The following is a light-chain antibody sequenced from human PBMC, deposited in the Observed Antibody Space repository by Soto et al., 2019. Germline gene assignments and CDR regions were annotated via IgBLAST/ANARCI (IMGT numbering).Light chain of an antibody. CDR2: RNN. J-gene: IGLJ7*01. V-gene: IGLV1-47*01. Sequence: QSVLTQPPSASGTPGQRVTISCSGSSSNIGSNYVYWYQQLPGTAPKPLIYRNNQRPSGVPDRFSGSKSGTSASLAISGLRSEDEADYYCAAWDDSLSGDVFGGGTQLTVL. CDR3: AAWDDSLSGDV. CDR1: SSNIGSNY.